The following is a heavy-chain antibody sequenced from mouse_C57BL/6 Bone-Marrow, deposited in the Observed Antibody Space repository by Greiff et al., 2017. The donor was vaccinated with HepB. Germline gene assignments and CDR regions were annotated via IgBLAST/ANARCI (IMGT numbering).Heavy chain of an antibody. CDR1: GFTFSSYA. V-gene: IGHV5-4*01. J-gene: IGHJ3*01. CDR3: ARDGYYASWFAY. Sequence: EVQRVESGGGLVKPGGSLKLSCAASGFTFSSYAMSWVRQTPEKRLEWVATISDGGSYTYYPDNVKGRFTISRDNAKNNLYLHMSHLKSEDTAMYYCARDGYYASWFAYWGQGTLVTVSA. D-gene: IGHD2-3*01. CDR2: ISDGGSYT.